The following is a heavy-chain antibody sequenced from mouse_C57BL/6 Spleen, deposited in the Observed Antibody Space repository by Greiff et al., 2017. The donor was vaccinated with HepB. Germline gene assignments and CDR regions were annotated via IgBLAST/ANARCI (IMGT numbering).Heavy chain of an antibody. CDR3: TRRDGYYDYAMDY. D-gene: IGHD2-3*01. J-gene: IGHJ4*01. Sequence: QVQLQQSGAELVRPGASVTLSCKASGYTFTDYEMHWVKQTPVHGLEWIGAIDPETGGTAYNQKFKGKAILTADKSSITAYMELRSLTSEDSAVYDCTRRDGYYDYAMDYWGQGTSVTVSS. CDR1: GYTFTDYE. CDR2: IDPETGGT. V-gene: IGHV1-15*01.